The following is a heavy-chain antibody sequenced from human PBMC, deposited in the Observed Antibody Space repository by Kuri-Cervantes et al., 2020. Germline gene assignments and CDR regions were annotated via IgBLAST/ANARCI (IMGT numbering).Heavy chain of an antibody. V-gene: IGHV3-74*01. Sequence: GESLKISCAASGFTFSSYWMHWVRQAPGKGLVWVSRINSDGSSTGYADSVKGRFTISRDNAKNTLYLQMNSLRAEDTAVYYCARDTVTTFRFSYYYYGMDVWGQGTTVTVSS. CDR1: GFTFSSYW. D-gene: IGHD4-17*01. CDR2: INSDGSST. J-gene: IGHJ6*02. CDR3: ARDTVTTFRFSYYYYGMDV.